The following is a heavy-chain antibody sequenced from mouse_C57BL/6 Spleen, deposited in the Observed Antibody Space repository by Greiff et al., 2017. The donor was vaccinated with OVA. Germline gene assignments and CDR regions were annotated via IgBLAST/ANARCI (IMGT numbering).Heavy chain of an antibody. CDR3: ARRGITTVVLDY. CDR1: GYTFTSYG. CDR2: IYPRSGNT. Sequence: LVESGAELARPGASVKLSCKASGYTFTSYGISWVKQRTGQGLEWIGEIYPRSGNTYYNEKFKGKATLTADKSSSTAYMELRSLTSEDSAVYFCARRGITTVVLDYWGQGTTLTVSS. J-gene: IGHJ2*01. D-gene: IGHD1-1*01. V-gene: IGHV1-81*01.